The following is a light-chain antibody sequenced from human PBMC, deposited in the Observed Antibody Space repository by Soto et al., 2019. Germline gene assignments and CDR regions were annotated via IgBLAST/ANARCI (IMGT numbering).Light chain of an antibody. V-gene: IGLV1-44*01. CDR3: AAWDGSLNGPV. Sequence: QLVLTQPPSASGTPGQRVSISCSGSSSNIGRNTVNWYQQLPGTAPKLLIYSHNQRPSGVPDRFSGSKSGTSASLAISGLQSEDEADYYCAAWDGSLNGPVFGGGTKLTVL. CDR1: SSNIGRNT. CDR2: SHN. J-gene: IGLJ2*01.